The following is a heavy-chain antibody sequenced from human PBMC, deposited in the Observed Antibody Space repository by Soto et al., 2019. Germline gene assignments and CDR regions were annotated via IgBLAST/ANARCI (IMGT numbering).Heavy chain of an antibody. J-gene: IGHJ6*02. CDR1: GYTFTGYY. Sequence: ASVKVSCKASGYTFTGYYMHWVRQAPGQGLEWMGWINPNSGGTNYAQKFQGWVTMTRDTSISTAYMELSRLRSDDTAVYYCARGAGYCGGECYFEGYGMDVWGQGTTVTVSS. D-gene: IGHD2-21*01. V-gene: IGHV1-2*04. CDR3: ARGAGYCGGECYFEGYGMDV. CDR2: INPNSGGT.